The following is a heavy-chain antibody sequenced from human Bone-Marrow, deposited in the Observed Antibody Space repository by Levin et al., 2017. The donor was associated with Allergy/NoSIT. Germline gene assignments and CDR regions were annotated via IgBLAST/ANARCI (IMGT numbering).Heavy chain of an antibody. CDR3: AKTFYSSSSSGYFDY. Sequence: SLKISCAASGFTFDDYTMHWVRQTPGKGLEWVSRIHWDGSSIVYADSVKGRFNISRDNAKNSLFLHMNSLRAEDTAFYYCAKTFYSSSSSGYFDYSGQGSQVTVSS. D-gene: IGHD6-6*01. CDR2: IHWDGSSI. CDR1: GFTFDDYT. J-gene: IGHJ4*02. V-gene: IGHV3-9*01.